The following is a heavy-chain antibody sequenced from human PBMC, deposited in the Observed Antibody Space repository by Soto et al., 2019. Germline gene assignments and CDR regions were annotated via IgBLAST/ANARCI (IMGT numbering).Heavy chain of an antibody. CDR2: INHSGST. CDR3: ARHSPRYYYCSYALGGMDV. CDR1: GGSFSGYY. Sequence: QVQLQQWGAGLLKPSETLSLTCAVYGGSFSGYYWSWIRQPPGKGLEWIGEINHSGSTNYNPSLKGRVTISVDPSKKQFSLKLGSVTAADPAVYYCARHSPRYYYCSYALGGMDVWGQGNTVTVSS. D-gene: IGHD3-10*01. V-gene: IGHV4-34*01. J-gene: IGHJ6*02.